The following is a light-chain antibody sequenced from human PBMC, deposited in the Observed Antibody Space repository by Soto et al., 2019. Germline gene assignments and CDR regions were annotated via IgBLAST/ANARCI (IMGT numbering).Light chain of an antibody. V-gene: IGKV1-39*01. Sequence: DIQMTQSPSSLSASVGDTVTITCRASQSISRYLNWYQQKPGKAPNLLIYGATSLQSGVPSRFSGSGSATDFTRTFSSLQPEDFATYFCQQSYHFLFTFGPGTKVDIK. CDR1: QSISRY. CDR3: QQSYHFLFT. J-gene: IGKJ3*01. CDR2: GAT.